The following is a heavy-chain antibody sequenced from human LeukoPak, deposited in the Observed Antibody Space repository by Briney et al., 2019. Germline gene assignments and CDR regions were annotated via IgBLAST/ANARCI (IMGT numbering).Heavy chain of an antibody. CDR1: GGSISSGDYY. CDR2: IYHSGST. D-gene: IGHD2-15*01. Sequence: PSQTLSPTCTVSGGSISSGDYYWSWIRQPPGKGLEWIGYIYHSGSTYYNPSLKSRVTISVDRSKNQFSLKLSSVTAADTAVYYCARGRDIFDYWGQGTLVTVSS. CDR3: ARGRDIFDY. V-gene: IGHV4-30-2*01. J-gene: IGHJ4*02.